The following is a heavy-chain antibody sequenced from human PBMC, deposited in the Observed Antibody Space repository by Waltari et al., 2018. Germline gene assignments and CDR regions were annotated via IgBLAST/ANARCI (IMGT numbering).Heavy chain of an antibody. CDR3: AAYLPDWGRGRDY. V-gene: IGHV4-38-2*01. J-gene: IGHJ4*02. D-gene: IGHD7-27*01. CDR1: GHSISSTYY. CDR2: IHHNGKT. Sequence: QVQLQESGPGLVKPAETLSLTCAVSGHSISSTYYWGWIRQSPGKGLEWIANIHHNGKTYYNPSLKSRVTISLDTSKNRFSLNLRSVTAADTALYYCAAYLPDWGRGRDYWGQGVLVTVSS.